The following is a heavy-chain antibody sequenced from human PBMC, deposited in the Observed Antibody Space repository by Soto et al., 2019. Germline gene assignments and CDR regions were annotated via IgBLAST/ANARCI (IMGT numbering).Heavy chain of an antibody. CDR1: GFPFSSYA. D-gene: IGHD3-16*01. V-gene: IGHV3-23*01. Sequence: GGSLRLSCAASGFPFSSYAMSWVRQTPGKGLEWVSGISGSGGRTYYADSVKGRFTISRDNSNNTLSLQMHILRVEDTAVYFCAKGGYYSLFDIWGQGTMVTVSS. CDR2: ISGSGGRT. J-gene: IGHJ3*02. CDR3: AKGGYYSLFDI.